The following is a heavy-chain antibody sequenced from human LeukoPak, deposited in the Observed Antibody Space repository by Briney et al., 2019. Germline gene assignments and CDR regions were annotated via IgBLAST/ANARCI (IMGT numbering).Heavy chain of an antibody. Sequence: GASVKVSCKASGYTFTSYGISWVRQAPGQGLEWMGWISAYNGNTNYAQKLQGRVTMTTDTSTSTAYMELSSLRSEDTAVYYCAREIAAAGTGNWFDPWGQGTLVTVSS. CDR1: GYTFTSYG. J-gene: IGHJ5*02. CDR3: AREIAAAGTGNWFDP. CDR2: ISAYNGNT. V-gene: IGHV1-18*01. D-gene: IGHD6-13*01.